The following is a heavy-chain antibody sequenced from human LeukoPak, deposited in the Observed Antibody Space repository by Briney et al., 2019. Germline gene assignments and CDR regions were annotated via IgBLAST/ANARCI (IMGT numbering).Heavy chain of an antibody. Sequence: GGSLRLSCAASGFIFSNYGMHWVRQAPGKGLEWVSAISGSGGSTYYADSVKGRFTISRDNSKNTLYLQMNSLRAEDTAVYYCAKDSATTNLYYFDYWGQGTLVTVSS. CDR3: AKDSATTNLYYFDY. CDR2: ISGSGGST. V-gene: IGHV3-23*01. D-gene: IGHD1-26*01. CDR1: GFIFSNYG. J-gene: IGHJ4*02.